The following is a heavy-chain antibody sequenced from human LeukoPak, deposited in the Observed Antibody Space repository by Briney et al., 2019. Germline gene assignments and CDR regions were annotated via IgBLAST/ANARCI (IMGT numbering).Heavy chain of an antibody. CDR3: ARGGVNYKIAGP. CDR1: GGSISSSSYY. D-gene: IGHD3-10*01. Sequence: SETLSLTCSVSGGSISSSSYYWGWIRQAPGKGLEWIVSIYYSGSNNYNPSLKSRVTISVDTSKNQFSLKLSSVTAADTAVYYCARGGVNYKIAGPWGQGALVTVSS. CDR2: IYYSGSN. J-gene: IGHJ5*02. V-gene: IGHV4-39*07.